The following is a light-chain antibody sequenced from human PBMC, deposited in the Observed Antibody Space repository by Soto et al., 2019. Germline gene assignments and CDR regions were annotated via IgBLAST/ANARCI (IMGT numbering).Light chain of an antibody. CDR3: QQFDSVPCT. V-gene: IGKV1-33*01. CDR2: DAS. J-gene: IGKJ2*02. Sequence: DIQMTQSPSSLSASVGDRVTITCQASQDINNYLIWYQHKPGKAPQLLIYDASTLGTGVSSRFSGGGSGTHFTFTISSLQPEDIATYYCQQFDSVPCTFGQGTKLELK. CDR1: QDINNY.